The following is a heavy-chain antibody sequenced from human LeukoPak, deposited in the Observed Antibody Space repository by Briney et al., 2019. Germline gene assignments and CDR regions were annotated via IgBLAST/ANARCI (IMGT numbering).Heavy chain of an antibody. J-gene: IGHJ5*02. CDR1: GFTFSSYS. V-gene: IGHV3-21*01. CDR2: ISSSSSYI. D-gene: IGHD1-7*01. CDR3: ARDPSITGTTHWFDP. Sequence: GGSLRLSCAASGFTFSSYSMNWVRQAPGKGLEWVSSISSSSSYIYYADSVKGRFTISRDNAKNSLYLQMNSLRAEDTAVYYCARDPSITGTTHWFDPWGQGTLVTVSS.